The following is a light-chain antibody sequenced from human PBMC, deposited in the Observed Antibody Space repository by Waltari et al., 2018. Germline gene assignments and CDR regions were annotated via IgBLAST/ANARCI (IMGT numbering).Light chain of an antibody. CDR2: SAS. V-gene: IGKV3-20*01. J-gene: IGKJ1*01. CDR1: QSVTSSY. Sequence: EIVLTQSTGTLSLSPGESVTLSCRASQSVTSSYLAWYQQKPGQAPRLLIYSASNRATGIPDRFSGSGSGTDFTLTISRLEPEDFAVYCCQQYGSSPPTFGQGTKVEIK. CDR3: QQYGSSPPT.